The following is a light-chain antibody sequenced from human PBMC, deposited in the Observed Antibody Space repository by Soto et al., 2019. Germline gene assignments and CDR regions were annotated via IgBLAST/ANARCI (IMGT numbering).Light chain of an antibody. CDR1: SSDVGVYDY. J-gene: IGLJ2*01. CDR2: GVN. V-gene: IGLV2-8*01. CDR3: ISYAGNHNFI. Sequence: QSALTQPPSASGSPGQSVTISCTGTSSDVGVYDYVSWYQQHPGKAPRLIIYGVNKRPSGVPDRFSGSKSANTASLTVSGLQSEDEADYYCISYAGNHNFIFGGGTKLT.